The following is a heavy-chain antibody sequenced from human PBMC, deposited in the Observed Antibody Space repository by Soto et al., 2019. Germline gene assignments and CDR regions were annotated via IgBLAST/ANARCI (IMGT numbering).Heavy chain of an antibody. V-gene: IGHV3-48*01. D-gene: IGHD2-15*01. CDR1: GFTFSSYS. Sequence: GGSLRLSCAASGFTFSSYSMNWVRQAPGKGLEWVSYISSSSSTIYYADSVKGRFTISRDNAKNSLYLQMNSLRAEDTAVYYCATILGYCSGGSCYESVDYWGQGTLVTVSS. CDR2: ISSSSSTI. CDR3: ATILGYCSGGSCYESVDY. J-gene: IGHJ4*02.